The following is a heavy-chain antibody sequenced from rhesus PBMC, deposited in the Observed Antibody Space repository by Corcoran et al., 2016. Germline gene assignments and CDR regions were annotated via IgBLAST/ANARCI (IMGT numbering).Heavy chain of an antibody. V-gene: IGHV4-57*01. Sequence: QLQLQESGPGLVKPSEPLSLTCAVPGGSASSRNWWSWIRPVPGKGMEWIGRISGSGGSTSYNPSLPSRVTISTDTSKNQFSLKVSSVTAADTAVYYCARDGSGWDYYFDYWGQGVLVTVSS. CDR3: ARDGSGWDYYFDY. J-gene: IGHJ4*01. CDR1: GGSASSRNW. CDR2: ISGSGGST. D-gene: IGHD6-31*01.